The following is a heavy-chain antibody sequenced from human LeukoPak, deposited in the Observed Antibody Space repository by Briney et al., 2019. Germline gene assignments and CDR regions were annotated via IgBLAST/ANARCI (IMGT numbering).Heavy chain of an antibody. V-gene: IGHV4-59*01. D-gene: IGHD3-9*01. Sequence: PSETLSLTCTVSGGSISRYYWSWIRQPPGKRLEWIGYIYDSGSTNYNPSLKSRVTISVDTSKNQFSLKLSSVTAADTAVYYCVRVETYYDILTGYYPRNWFDPWGQGTLVTVSS. CDR1: GGSISRYY. J-gene: IGHJ5*02. CDR2: IYDSGST. CDR3: VRVETYYDILTGYYPRNWFDP.